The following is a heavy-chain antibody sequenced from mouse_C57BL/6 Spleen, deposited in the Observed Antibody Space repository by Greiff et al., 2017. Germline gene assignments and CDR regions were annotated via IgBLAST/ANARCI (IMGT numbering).Heavy chain of an antibody. V-gene: IGHV3-6*01. D-gene: IGHD4-1*01. Sequence: DVQLQESGPGLVKPSQSLSLTCSVTGYSITSCYYWNWIRQFPGNKLEWMGYISYDGSNNYNPSFKNRISITRDTSKNQFFLKLNSVTTEDTATYYCARGGKAGYYLDNGGKGTTLTVSS. J-gene: IGHJ2*01. CDR2: ISYDGSN. CDR3: ARGGKAGYYLDN. CDR1: GYSITSCYY.